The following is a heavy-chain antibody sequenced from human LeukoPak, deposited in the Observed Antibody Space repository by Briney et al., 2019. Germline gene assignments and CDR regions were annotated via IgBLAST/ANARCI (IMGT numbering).Heavy chain of an antibody. Sequence: SQTLSLTCAIYGESVSSSSASWNWIRQSPSRGLEWLGRVYFRSKWYSDYAESVRSRITVSPDTSKNQFSLQLTSVSLDDTAIYYCVRGNQNFDYWGQGTLVTVSS. D-gene: IGHD1-14*01. CDR1: GESVSSSSAS. CDR2: VYFRSKWYS. V-gene: IGHV6-1*01. J-gene: IGHJ4*02. CDR3: VRGNQNFDY.